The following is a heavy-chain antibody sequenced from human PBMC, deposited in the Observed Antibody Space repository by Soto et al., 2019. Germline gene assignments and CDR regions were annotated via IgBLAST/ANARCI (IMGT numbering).Heavy chain of an antibody. CDR1: GFTFSNYG. CDR3: AKEGVPRYGSRSSCCSGGAY. J-gene: IGHJ4*02. D-gene: IGHD2-15*01. CDR2: ISYDGRNR. V-gene: IGHV3-30*18. Sequence: QVQLVESGGGVVQPGRSLRLSCAGSGFTFSNYGLHWVRQAPGKGLEWVAFISYDGRNRYYADSVKGRFTISRDNSKNMLYLQMDSLRADDTAVYYCAKEGVPRYGSRSSCCSGGAYWGQGTLVTVSS.